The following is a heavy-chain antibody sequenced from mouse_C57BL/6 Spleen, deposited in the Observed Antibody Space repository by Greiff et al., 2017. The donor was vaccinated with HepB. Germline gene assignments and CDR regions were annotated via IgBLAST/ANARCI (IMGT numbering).Heavy chain of an antibody. CDR3: TRGYYWYFEV. V-gene: IGHV6-6*01. CDR1: GFTFSDAW. D-gene: IGHD2-2*01. CDR2: IRNKANNNAT. J-gene: IGHJ1*03. Sequence: EVKLQESGGGLVQPGGSMKLSCAASGFTFSDAWMDWVRQSPEKGLEWVAEIRNKANNNATYYAESVKGRFTISRDDTKSSVYLQMHSLRAEDTCIYCCTRGYYWYFEVWGTGTPVTVSS.